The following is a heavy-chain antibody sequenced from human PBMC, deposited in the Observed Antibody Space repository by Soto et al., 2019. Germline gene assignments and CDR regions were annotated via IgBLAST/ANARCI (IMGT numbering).Heavy chain of an antibody. CDR1: GFTFSGYG. CDR2: ISYDGTNQ. Sequence: PGGSLRLSCGASGFTFSGYGMHWVCQAPGKGLEWVAGISYDGTNQFYADSVKGRFTISRDNSKNTLYAQMNSLRGEDTAVYYCAKSDWNDGAFDFWGQGTTVTVSS. D-gene: IGHD1-1*01. CDR3: AKSDWNDGAFDF. V-gene: IGHV3-30*18. J-gene: IGHJ3*01.